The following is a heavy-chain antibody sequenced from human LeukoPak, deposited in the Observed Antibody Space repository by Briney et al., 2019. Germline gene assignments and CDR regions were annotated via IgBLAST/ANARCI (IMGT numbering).Heavy chain of an antibody. Sequence: PGGSLRLSCAVSGFTFDDYTMHWLRQAPGKGLEGVSLISWNGGSTYYADSVKGRFTISRDNAKNSLYLQMNSLRAEDTAVYYCARDGSSSGNFDYWGQGTLVTVSS. CDR3: ARDGSSSGNFDY. CDR2: ISWNGGST. J-gene: IGHJ4*02. D-gene: IGHD6-13*01. V-gene: IGHV3-43*01. CDR1: GFTFDDYT.